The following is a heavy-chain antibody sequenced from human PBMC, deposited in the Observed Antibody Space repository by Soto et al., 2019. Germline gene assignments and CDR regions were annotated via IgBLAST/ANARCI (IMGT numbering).Heavy chain of an antibody. CDR2: IYYSGST. J-gene: IGHJ4*02. V-gene: IGHV4-59*01. CDR3: ARVGFWSGYYYFDY. CDR1: GGSISSYY. Sequence: PSETLSLTCTVSGGSISSYYWSWIRQPPGKGLEWIGHIYYSGSTNYNPSLKSRVTISVDTSKNQFSLKLSSVTAADTAVYYCARVGFWSGYYYFDYWGQGTLVTVSS. D-gene: IGHD3-3*01.